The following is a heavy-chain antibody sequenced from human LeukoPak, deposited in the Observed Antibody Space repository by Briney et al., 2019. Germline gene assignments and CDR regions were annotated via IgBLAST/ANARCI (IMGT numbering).Heavy chain of an antibody. CDR1: KFPFTIYA. Sequence: GGSLRLSCAASKFPFTIYAMSWVRQAPGKGLKWVSSITSIGGTTYYAGSVKGRFTISRDNSKDTMYLQMNSLRAEDTAIYYCSRDRPNYFGTDGHYYRRGGDYWGQGTLVTVSS. CDR3: SRDRPNYFGTDGHYYRRGGDY. D-gene: IGHD3-22*01. CDR2: ITSIGGTT. V-gene: IGHV3-23*01. J-gene: IGHJ4*02.